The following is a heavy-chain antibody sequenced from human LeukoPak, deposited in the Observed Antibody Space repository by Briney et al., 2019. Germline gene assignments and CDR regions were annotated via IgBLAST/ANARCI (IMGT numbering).Heavy chain of an antibody. CDR3: AGGEKNYVFLPVYSKTCSAP. V-gene: IGHV1-2*02. J-gene: IGHJ5*02. Sequence: GASVKVSCKTSGYTFTDYNMHWVRQAPGQGLEWMGWINPNNGGTNYTEKFQGRVTTTRDTSISTAYMELSRLRSDDTAVYHCAGGEKNYVFLPVYSKTCSAPGAQGPLVLVS. CDR2: INPNNGGT. CDR1: GYTFTDYN. D-gene: IGHD3-9*01.